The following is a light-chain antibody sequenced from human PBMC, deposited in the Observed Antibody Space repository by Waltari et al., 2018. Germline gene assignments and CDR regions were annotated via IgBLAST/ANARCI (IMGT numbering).Light chain of an antibody. V-gene: IGKV1-39*01. CDR1: QSISSY. J-gene: IGKJ5*01. CDR2: AAS. Sequence: DIQMTQSPSSLSASVGDRVTITCRASQSISSYLNWYRQKPGKAPKLLIYAASSLQSGVPLRFSGSGSGTDFTLTISSLQPEDFATYYCQQSYSTPITFGQGTRLEIK. CDR3: QQSYSTPIT.